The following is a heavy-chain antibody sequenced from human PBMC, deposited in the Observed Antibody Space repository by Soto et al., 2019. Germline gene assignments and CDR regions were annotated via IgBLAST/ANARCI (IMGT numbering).Heavy chain of an antibody. CDR2: ISYDGSKK. J-gene: IGHJ3*02. CDR3: AKASHCNKGRCSLGLIGDRACDI. D-gene: IGHD2-8*01. CDR1: GLTFSAYG. Sequence: QARLVESGGGVVQPGRSLRLSCEASGLTFSAYGMHWVRQAPGKGLEWVAPISYDGSKKYFGDSVKGRFTISRDNSKSTLYLEMNSLRTEDTAVYYCAKASHCNKGRCSLGLIGDRACDIWSQGTMVTVSS. V-gene: IGHV3-30*18.